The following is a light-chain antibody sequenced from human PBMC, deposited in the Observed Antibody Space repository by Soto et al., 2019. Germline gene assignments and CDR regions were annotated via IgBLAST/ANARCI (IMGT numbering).Light chain of an antibody. CDR3: QQYNTWPPIT. CDR1: QNVRSN. CDR2: GAS. V-gene: IGKV3-15*01. J-gene: IGKJ5*01. Sequence: EIVMTQSPATLSESPGERATLSCRASQNVRSNLAWYQQKPGQAPRLLIYGASTRATGIPARFSGTGSGTEFTLTISSLQSEDFAVYYCQQYNTWPPITFGQGTRLEIK.